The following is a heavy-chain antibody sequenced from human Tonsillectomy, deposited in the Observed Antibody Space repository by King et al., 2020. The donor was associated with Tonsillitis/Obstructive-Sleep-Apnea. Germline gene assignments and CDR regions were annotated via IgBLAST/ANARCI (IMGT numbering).Heavy chain of an antibody. J-gene: IGHJ6*03. CDR1: SGSINSYS. D-gene: IGHD1-1*01. V-gene: IGHV4-59*08. CDR3: ARTPEVHLYYYYYMDV. Sequence: QLQESGPGLVKPSETLSLTCTVSSGSINSYSWSWIRQPPGKGLEWIGYIYYSGSTNYNPSLKSRVTISVDTSKNQFSLKLSSVTAADTAVYYCARTPEVHLYYYYYMDVWGKGTTVTVSS. CDR2: IYYSGST.